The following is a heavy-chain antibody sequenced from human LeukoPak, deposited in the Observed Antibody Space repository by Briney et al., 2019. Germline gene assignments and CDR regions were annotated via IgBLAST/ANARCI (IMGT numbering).Heavy chain of an antibody. J-gene: IGHJ3*02. D-gene: IGHD3-10*01. CDR3: ARAGRLIWFEESLRALGVFDI. CDR1: GGSINRGTHY. CDR2: VYTTGNT. Sequence: SETLSLTCSVSGGSINRGTHYWSWIRQPAGKGLEWIGRVYTTGNTNYNPSLWSRVTISVDTSKNQFSLRLSSVTAADTAVYYCARAGRLIWFEESLRALGVFDIWGQGRMVSVSS. V-gene: IGHV4-61*02.